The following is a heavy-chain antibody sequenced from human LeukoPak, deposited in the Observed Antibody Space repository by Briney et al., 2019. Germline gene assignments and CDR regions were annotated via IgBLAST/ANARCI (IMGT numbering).Heavy chain of an antibody. CDR1: GFPFSDYV. D-gene: IGHD1-1*01. Sequence: PGGSLRLSCAASGFPFSDYVMHWVRQAPGKGLEWVSVIRYDGNNKYYADSVKGRFTISRDNAKNSLYLQMNSLRAEDTAVYYCATNEDYFDYWGQGTLVTVSS. J-gene: IGHJ4*02. CDR3: ATNEDYFDY. CDR2: IRYDGNNK. V-gene: IGHV3-30*02.